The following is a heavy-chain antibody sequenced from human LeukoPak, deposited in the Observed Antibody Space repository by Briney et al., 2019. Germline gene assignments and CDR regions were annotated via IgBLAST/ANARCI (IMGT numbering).Heavy chain of an antibody. CDR1: GFTFSSYA. V-gene: IGHV3-30*04. D-gene: IGHD2-2*01. J-gene: IGHJ6*03. Sequence: GGSLRLSCAASGFTFSSYAMHWVRQAPGKGLEWVAVISYDGSNKYYADSVKGRFTISRDNSKNTLYLQMNSLRAEDTAVYYCARGKGYCSSTSCPRYYHMDVWGKGTTVTVSS. CDR2: ISYDGSNK. CDR3: ARGKGYCSSTSCPRYYHMDV.